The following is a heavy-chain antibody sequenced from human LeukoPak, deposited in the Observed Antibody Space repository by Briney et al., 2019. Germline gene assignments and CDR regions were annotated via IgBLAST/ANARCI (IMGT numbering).Heavy chain of an antibody. CDR1: GGSISSSSYY. D-gene: IGHD5-18*01. Sequence: SETLSLTCTVSGGSISSSSYYWGWIRQPPGKGLEWIGSIYYSGSTYYNPSLKSRVTISVDTSKNQFSLKLSSVTAADTAVYCCARRDEYSYGPYNWFDPWGQGTLVTVSS. V-gene: IGHV4-39*01. J-gene: IGHJ5*02. CDR3: ARRDEYSYGPYNWFDP. CDR2: IYYSGST.